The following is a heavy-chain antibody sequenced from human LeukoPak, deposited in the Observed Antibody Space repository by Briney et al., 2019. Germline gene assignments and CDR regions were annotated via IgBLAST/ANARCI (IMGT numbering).Heavy chain of an antibody. V-gene: IGHV4-59*08. J-gene: IGHJ3*02. CDR3: ARGTPVSGFDGFEM. CDR2: IYYSGST. D-gene: IGHD3-16*01. Sequence: SETLSLTCTVSGGSISSYYWSWIRQPPGKGLEWIGYIYYSGSTNYNPSLKSRVTISVDTSKNQFSLKLSSVTAADTAVYYCARGTPVSGFDGFEMWGQGKMVIVFS. CDR1: GGSISSYY.